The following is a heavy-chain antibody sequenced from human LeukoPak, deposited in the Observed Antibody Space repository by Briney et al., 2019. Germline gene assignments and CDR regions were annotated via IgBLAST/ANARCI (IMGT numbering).Heavy chain of an antibody. J-gene: IGHJ5*02. D-gene: IGHD2-2*01. CDR1: GSTFRSYW. CDR3: AREGGYCSGSSCYFWFDP. Sequence: GGSLRLSCAASGSTFRSYWMSWVRQAPGKGLEWVANIKEDGSEKNYLDSVKGRFTISRDNAQKSLYLLMDSLRAEDTAVYYCAREGGYCSGSSCYFWFDPWGQGTLVTVSS. CDR2: IKEDGSEK. V-gene: IGHV3-7*04.